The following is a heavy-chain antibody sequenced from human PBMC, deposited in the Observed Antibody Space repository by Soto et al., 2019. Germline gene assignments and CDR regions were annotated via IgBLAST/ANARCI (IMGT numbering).Heavy chain of an antibody. Sequence: GGSVRPSCAPFGVISSSDSTRCDRQAPGGWLEWVSAVGGIVASTYYRDSVTGRFTISRDTSKNTRYLQMHSLRAEDTAVYYCARGPWCSSTNCYLGLYYYYGMDVWGQGTPVTVSS. CDR2: VGGIVAST. J-gene: IGHJ6*02. CDR3: ARGPWCSSTNCYLGLYYYYGMDV. CDR1: GVISSSDS. V-gene: IGHV3-23*01. D-gene: IGHD2-2*01.